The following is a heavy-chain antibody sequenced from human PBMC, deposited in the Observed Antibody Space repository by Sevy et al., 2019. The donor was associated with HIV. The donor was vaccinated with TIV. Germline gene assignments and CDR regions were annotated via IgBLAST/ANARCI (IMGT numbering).Heavy chain of an antibody. D-gene: IGHD7-27*01. CDR1: GGSISENPLY. Sequence: SETLSLTCTVSGGSISENPLYWGRIRQSPGKGLEWVGSVYFNGDTYYNPSLRGRVAISLGTAANQFSLNLSSLTAADTAVYYCTSIWGFTRFDYWGQGTLVTVSS. V-gene: IGHV4-39*01. J-gene: IGHJ4*02. CDR2: VYFNGDT. CDR3: TSIWGFTRFDY.